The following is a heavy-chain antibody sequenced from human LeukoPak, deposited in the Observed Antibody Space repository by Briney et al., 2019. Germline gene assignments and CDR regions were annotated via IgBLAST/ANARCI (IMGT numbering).Heavy chain of an antibody. D-gene: IGHD4-23*01. J-gene: IGHJ4*02. CDR3: AKKFPGNDDFFDS. CDR2: MSYHEVRT. Sequence: GGSLRLSCAASGFPFSIYGMFWVRQAPGKGLEWVAYMSYHEVRTYYGDSVRGRFTISRDNSEKTLSLQMDSLRPEDTAIYYCAKKFPGNDDFFDSWGPGTLVTVSS. CDR1: GFPFSIYG. V-gene: IGHV3-30*18.